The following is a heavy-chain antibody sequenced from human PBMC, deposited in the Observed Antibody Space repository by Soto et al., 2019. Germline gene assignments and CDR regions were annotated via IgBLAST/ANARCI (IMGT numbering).Heavy chain of an antibody. V-gene: IGHV3-53*01. J-gene: IGHJ5*02. CDR3: ARVYGSGGYLNWFDP. CDR2: IYSGGST. CDR1: GFTVSSNY. Sequence: GGSLRLSCAASGFTVSSNYMSWVRQAPGKGLEWVSVIYSGGSTYYADSVKGRFTISRDNSKNTLYLQMNSLRAEDTAVYYCARVYGSGGYLNWFDPWGQGTLVTVSS. D-gene: IGHD3-10*01.